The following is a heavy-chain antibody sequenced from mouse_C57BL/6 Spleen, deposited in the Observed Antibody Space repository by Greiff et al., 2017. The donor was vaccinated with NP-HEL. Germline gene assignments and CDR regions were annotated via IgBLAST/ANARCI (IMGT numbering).Heavy chain of an antibody. CDR1: GYSITSGYY. J-gene: IGHJ4*01. Sequence: EVKLMESGPGLVKPSQSLSLTCSVTGYSITSGYYWNWIRQFPGNKLEWMGYISYDGSNNYNPSLKNRISITRDTSKNQFFLKLNSVTTEDTATYYCAREKWNYYGSSPYAMDYWGQGTSVTVSS. CDR3: AREKWNYYGSSPYAMDY. CDR2: ISYDGSN. V-gene: IGHV3-6*01. D-gene: IGHD1-1*01.